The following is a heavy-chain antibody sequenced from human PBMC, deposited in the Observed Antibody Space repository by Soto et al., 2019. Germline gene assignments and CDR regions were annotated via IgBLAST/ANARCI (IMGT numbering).Heavy chain of an antibody. CDR1: EGTFNSYA. CDR3: ASGASRWYPYIVDS. V-gene: IGHV1-69*01. D-gene: IGHD6-13*01. CDR2: IIPYYNTL. J-gene: IGHJ4*02. Sequence: QAQVVQSGAEVRKPGSSVKLSCKASEGTFNSYAIACVRQAPGQGLEWMGGIIPYYNTLNYAQKFQDRVKITAEDSTNTVYMELSSLRSDDTAVYFCASGASRWYPYIVDSSPQGTLVTVSS.